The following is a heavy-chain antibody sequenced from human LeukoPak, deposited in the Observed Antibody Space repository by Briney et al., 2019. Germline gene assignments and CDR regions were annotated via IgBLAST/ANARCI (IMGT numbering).Heavy chain of an antibody. CDR1: GGSISSGGYY. D-gene: IGHD5-18*01. CDR3: ARDSRYGSYYFDY. V-gene: IGHV4-31*03. CDR2: IYYSGST. Sequence: SETLSLTCTVSGGSISSGGYYWRWIRQHPGKGLEWIGYIYYSGSTYYNPSLKSRVTISVDTSKNQFSLKLSSVTAADTAVYYCARDSRYGSYYFDYWGQGTLVTVSS. J-gene: IGHJ4*02.